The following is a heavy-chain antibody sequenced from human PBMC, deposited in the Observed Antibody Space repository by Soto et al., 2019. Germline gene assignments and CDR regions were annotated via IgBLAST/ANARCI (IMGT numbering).Heavy chain of an antibody. V-gene: IGHV3-30*18. CDR1: GFTFISYG. Sequence: PGGSLRLSCAASGFTFISYGIRLFRQAPVKWLEWVAVISYDGSNKYYADSVKGRFTISRDNSKNTLYLQMNSLRAEDTAVYYCAKGGITMIVVVPQYFDYWGQGTLVTVSS. CDR2: ISYDGSNK. D-gene: IGHD3-22*01. CDR3: AKGGITMIVVVPQYFDY. J-gene: IGHJ4*02.